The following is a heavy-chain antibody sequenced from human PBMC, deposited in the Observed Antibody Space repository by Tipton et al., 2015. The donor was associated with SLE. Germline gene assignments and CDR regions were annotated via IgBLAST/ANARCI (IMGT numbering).Heavy chain of an antibody. Sequence: TLSLTCTVPGGSISPYYWTWVRQPPGKGLEWIGFIYYSGSTNYNPSLKSRVTISVDTSKNQFSLKLSSVTAADTAVYYCARGGSSWFRYYFDYWGQGTLVTVSS. CDR2: IYYSGST. V-gene: IGHV4-59*01. CDR3: ARGGSSWFRYYFDY. J-gene: IGHJ4*02. D-gene: IGHD6-13*01. CDR1: GGSISPYY.